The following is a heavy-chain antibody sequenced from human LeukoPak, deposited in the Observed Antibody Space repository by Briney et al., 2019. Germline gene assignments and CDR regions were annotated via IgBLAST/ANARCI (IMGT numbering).Heavy chain of an antibody. CDR1: GFIVSSNY. J-gene: IGHJ6*03. CDR2: IHNDGST. Sequence: PGGSLRLSCAASGFIVSSNYMTWVRQAPGKGLEWVSVIHNDGSTYYADSVKGRFTISRDNSKNTLYFQMNSLTVEDTAVYYCAKGSARGYFDRLVHYYYYYYMDVWGKGTTVTVSS. CDR3: AKGSARGYFDRLVHYYYYYYMDV. D-gene: IGHD3-9*01. V-gene: IGHV3-53*01.